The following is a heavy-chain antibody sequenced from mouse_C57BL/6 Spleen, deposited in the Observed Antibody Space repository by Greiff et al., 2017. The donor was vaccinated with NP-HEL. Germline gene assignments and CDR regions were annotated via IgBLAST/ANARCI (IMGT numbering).Heavy chain of an antibody. Sequence: EVMLVESGGDLVKPGGSLKLSCAASGFTFSSYGMSWVRQTPDKRLEWVATISSGGSYTYYPDSVQGRFTILRDNAKNTLYLQMSSLKSEDTAMYYSARGGGDYWGQGTSVTVSS. D-gene: IGHD1-1*02. CDR3: ARGGGDY. CDR2: ISSGGSYT. J-gene: IGHJ4*01. CDR1: GFTFSSYG. V-gene: IGHV5-6*02.